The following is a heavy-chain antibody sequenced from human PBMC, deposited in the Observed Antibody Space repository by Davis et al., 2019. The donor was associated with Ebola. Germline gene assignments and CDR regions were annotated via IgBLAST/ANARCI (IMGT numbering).Heavy chain of an antibody. V-gene: IGHV3-7*03. J-gene: IGHJ4*02. CDR3: ATLFGVPLDY. CDR1: GFPFSSYT. CDR2: IKQDGSEK. Sequence: GGSLRLSCAASGFPFSSYTMNWVRQAPGKGLEWVANIKQDGSEKYYVDSVEGRFTISRDNAKNSLYLQMNSLRAEDTAVYYCATLFGVPLDYWGQGTLVTVSS. D-gene: IGHD3-3*01.